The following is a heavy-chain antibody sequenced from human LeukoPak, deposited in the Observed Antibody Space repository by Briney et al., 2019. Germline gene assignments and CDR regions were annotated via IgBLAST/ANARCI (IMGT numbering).Heavy chain of an antibody. CDR3: ARPRLSSSWFFDY. CDR1: GFTFSSYG. CDR2: IWYDGSNK. J-gene: IGHJ4*02. D-gene: IGHD6-13*01. V-gene: IGHV3-33*01. Sequence: SGGALRLSCAASGFTFSSYGMHWVRQAPGKGLEWVAVIWYDGSNKYYADSVKGRFTISRDNSKNTLYLQMNSLRAEDTAVYYCARPRLSSSWFFDYWGQGTLVTVSS.